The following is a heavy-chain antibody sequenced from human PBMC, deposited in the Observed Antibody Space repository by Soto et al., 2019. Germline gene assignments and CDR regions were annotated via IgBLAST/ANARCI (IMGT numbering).Heavy chain of an antibody. J-gene: IGHJ5*02. CDR1: FISGYS. CDR2: INHDGRST. Sequence: EVHLVESGGGLVRPGGSLRLSCAGFISGYSMIWVRQAPGKGLVWVSRINHDGRSTIYADSVKGRFTISRDNAKNTVYLQMNSLTVEDTAVYYCAREVCSGGDCFSRGWFDPWGQGTLVTVSS. CDR3: AREVCSGGDCFSRGWFDP. V-gene: IGHV3-74*01. D-gene: IGHD2-15*01.